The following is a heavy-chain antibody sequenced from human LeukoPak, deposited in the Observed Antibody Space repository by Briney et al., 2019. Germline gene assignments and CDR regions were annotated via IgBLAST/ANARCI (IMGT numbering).Heavy chain of an antibody. V-gene: IGHV3-48*04. CDR1: GFTFSSYS. CDR3: ARSPLLWFGDRPPHFDY. Sequence: GGSLRLSCAASGFTFSSYSMNWVRQAPGKGLEWVSYISSSSTTIYYVDSVKGRFTISRDNAKNSLYLQMNSLRAEDTAVYYCARSPLLWFGDRPPHFDYWGQGTLVTVSS. D-gene: IGHD3-10*01. CDR2: ISSSSTTI. J-gene: IGHJ4*02.